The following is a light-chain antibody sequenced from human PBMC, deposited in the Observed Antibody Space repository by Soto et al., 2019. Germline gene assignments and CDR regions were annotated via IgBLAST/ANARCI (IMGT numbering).Light chain of an antibody. V-gene: IGLV1-47*01. J-gene: IGLJ1*01. CDR1: SSNIGTTY. CDR2: RNY. Sequence: QSVLTQPPSASGTPGQRVTISCSGSSSNIGTTYVYWYQQLPGTAPKLLIYRNYQRPSSVPDRFCGSKSGTSASLAITWLGSEDDADYYYQAWVDSLSGFYVFGAGTKLTVL. CDR3: QAWVDSLSGFYV.